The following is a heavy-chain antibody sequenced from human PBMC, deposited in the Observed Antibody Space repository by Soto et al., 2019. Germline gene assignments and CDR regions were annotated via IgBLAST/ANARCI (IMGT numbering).Heavy chain of an antibody. J-gene: IGHJ4*02. D-gene: IGHD6-13*01. V-gene: IGHV4-31*03. CDR1: GGSISSGGYY. Sequence: SETLSLTCTVSGGSISSGGYYWSWIRQHPGKGLEWIGYIYYSGSTYYNPSLKSRVTISVDTSKNQFSLKLSSVTAADTAVYYCASQSGSYSSSWYSFAYWGQGTLVTVSS. CDR3: ASQSGSYSSSWYSFAY. CDR2: IYYSGST.